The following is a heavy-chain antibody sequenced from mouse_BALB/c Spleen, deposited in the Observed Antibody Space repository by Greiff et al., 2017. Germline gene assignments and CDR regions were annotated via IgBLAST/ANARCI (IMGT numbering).Heavy chain of an antibody. CDR3: TRSGGNYGGFAY. D-gene: IGHD2-1*01. Sequence: QVQLKESGAELVRSGASVKLSCTASGFNIKDYYMYWVKQRPGQGLEWIGGINPSNGGTNFNEKFKSKATLTVDKSSSTAYMQLSSLTSEDSAVYYCTRSGGNYGGFAYWGQGTLVTVSA. CDR1: GFNIKDYY. CDR2: INPSNGGT. J-gene: IGHJ3*01. V-gene: IGHV1S81*02.